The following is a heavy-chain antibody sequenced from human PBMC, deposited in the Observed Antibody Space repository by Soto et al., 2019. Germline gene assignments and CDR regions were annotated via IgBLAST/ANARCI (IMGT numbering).Heavy chain of an antibody. CDR1: GGFITSYY. V-gene: IGHV4-59*01. CDR2: IYYSGST. J-gene: IGHJ4*02. D-gene: IGHD3-10*01. CDR3: AEFRDYFDY. Sequence: QVQLQEWGPGLVKPSETLSLTCTVSGGFITSYYWSWIRQPPGKGLEWIGYIYYSGSTNYNPALKSRVTIAVDTSKIQFPLKLISVTAEDTAVYYCAEFRDYFDYWVRGTLVTPSS.